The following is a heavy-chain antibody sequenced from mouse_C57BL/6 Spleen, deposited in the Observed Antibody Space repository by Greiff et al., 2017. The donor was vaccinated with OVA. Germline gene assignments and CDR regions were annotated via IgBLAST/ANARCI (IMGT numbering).Heavy chain of an antibody. CDR3: ARHPLNWDVRGGLWDY. Sequence: DVMLVESGGDLVKPGGSLKLSCAASGFTFSSYGMSWVRQTPDKRLEWVATISSGGSYTYYPDSVKGRFTIFRDNAKNTLYLQMSSLKSEDTAMYYCARHPLNWDVRGGLWDYWGQGTTLPVSS. J-gene: IGHJ2*01. CDR2: ISSGGSYT. D-gene: IGHD4-1*01. V-gene: IGHV5-6*02. CDR1: GFTFSSYG.